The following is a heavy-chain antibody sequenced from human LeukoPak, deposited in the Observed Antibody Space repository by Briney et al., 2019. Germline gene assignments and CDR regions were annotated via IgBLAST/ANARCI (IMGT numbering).Heavy chain of an antibody. CDR2: ISYDGSNK. CDR3: AREYCGGECYSGFDF. J-gene: IGHJ5*01. D-gene: IGHD2-21*01. V-gene: IGHV3-30*04. CDR1: GFTFSSYA. Sequence: PGRSLRLSCVASGFTFSSYATHWVRQAPGKGLEWVALISYDGSNKDYADSAKGRFTISRDNSKNTLYLQMNSLRTEDSAVYYCAREYCGGECYSGFDFWGQGTLVTVSS.